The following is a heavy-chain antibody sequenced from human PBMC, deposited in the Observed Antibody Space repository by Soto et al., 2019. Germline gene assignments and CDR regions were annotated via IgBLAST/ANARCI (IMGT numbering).Heavy chain of an antibody. V-gene: IGHV3-43*01. CDR2: ISWDGGST. D-gene: IGHD1-26*01. CDR3: AKAAPGGSYGGAGV. CDR1: GFTFDDYT. Sequence: GGSLRLSCAASGFTFDDYTMHWVRQAPGKGLEWVSLISWDGGSTYYADSVKGRFTISRDNSKNSLYLQMNSLRTEDTALYYCAKAAPGGSYGGAGVWGQGTLVTVSS. J-gene: IGHJ4*02.